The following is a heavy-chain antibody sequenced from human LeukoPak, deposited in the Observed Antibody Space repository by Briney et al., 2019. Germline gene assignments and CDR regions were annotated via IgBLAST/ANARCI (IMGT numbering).Heavy chain of an antibody. J-gene: IGHJ6*02. CDR3: AREKRFLEWSYGMDV. CDR1: GFTFSSYA. V-gene: IGHV3-30-3*01. CDR2: ISYDGSNK. Sequence: GGSLRLSCAVSGFTFSSYAMHWVRQAPGKGLVWVAVISYDGSNKYYADSVKGRFTISRDNSKNTLYLQMNSLRAEDTAVYYCAREKRFLEWSYGMDVWGQGTTVTVSS. D-gene: IGHD3-3*01.